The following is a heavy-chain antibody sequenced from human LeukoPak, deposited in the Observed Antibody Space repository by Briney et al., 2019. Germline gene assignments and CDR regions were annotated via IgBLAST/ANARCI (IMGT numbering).Heavy chain of an antibody. CDR2: IYPGDSDT. V-gene: IGHV5-51*01. CDR3: ARLVTYDFWSGYTPSATDY. Sequence: GESLKISCQGSGYSFTSYWIGWVRQMPGKGLEWMGIIYPGDSDTRYSPSFQGQVTISADKSISTAYLQWSSLKASDTAMYYCARLVTYDFWSGYTPSATDYWGQGTLVTVSS. J-gene: IGHJ4*02. CDR1: GYSFTSYW. D-gene: IGHD3-3*01.